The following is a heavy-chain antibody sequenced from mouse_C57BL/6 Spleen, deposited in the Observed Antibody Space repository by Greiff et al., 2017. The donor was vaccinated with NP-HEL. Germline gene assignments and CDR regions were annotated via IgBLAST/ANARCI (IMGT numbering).Heavy chain of an antibody. J-gene: IGHJ2*01. CDR3: ARCPQLGQGFDY. CDR1: GFTFSDYG. V-gene: IGHV5-17*01. Sequence: DVQLQESGGGLVKPGGSLKLSCAASGFTFSDYGMHWVRQAPEKGLEWVAYISSGSSTIYYADTVKGRFTISRDNAKNTLFLQMTSLRSEDTAMYYGARCPQLGQGFDYWGQGTTLTVSS. D-gene: IGHD4-1*02. CDR2: ISSGSSTI.